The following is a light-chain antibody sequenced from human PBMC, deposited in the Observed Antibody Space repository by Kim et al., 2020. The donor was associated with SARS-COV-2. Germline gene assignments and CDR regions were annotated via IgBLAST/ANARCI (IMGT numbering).Light chain of an antibody. V-gene: IGLV2-14*03. CDR2: DVS. CDR1: SSDVGGYNY. Sequence: QSALTQPASVSGSPGQSITISCTGTSSDVGGYNYVSWYQQHPGKAPKLMIYDVSNWPSGVSNRFSGSKSGNTASLTISGLQAEDEADYYCSSYTSSSWVFGGGTQLTVL. J-gene: IGLJ3*02. CDR3: SSYTSSSWV.